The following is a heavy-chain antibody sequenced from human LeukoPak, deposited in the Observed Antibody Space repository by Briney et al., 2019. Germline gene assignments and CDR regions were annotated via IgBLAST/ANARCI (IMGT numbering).Heavy chain of an antibody. CDR1: GFTFSSDW. CDR2: INRDGSST. J-gene: IGHJ4*02. D-gene: IGHD5-18*01. CDR3: AREYAAMAYRHFDY. Sequence: PGGSLRLSCAAPGFTFSSDWMHWVRQAPGKGLVWVSRINRDGSSTSYADSVKGRFTISRDNAKNTLYLQMNSLRAEDTAVYYCAREYAAMAYRHFDYWGQGTLVTVSS. V-gene: IGHV3-74*01.